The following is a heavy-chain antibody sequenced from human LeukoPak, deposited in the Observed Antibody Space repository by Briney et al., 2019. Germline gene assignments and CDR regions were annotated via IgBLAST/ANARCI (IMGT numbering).Heavy chain of an antibody. CDR2: IYYSGST. V-gene: IGHV4-31*03. CDR3: AREVGYPYCSSTSCSRRDWFDP. CDR1: GGSISSGGYY. Sequence: SETLSLTCTVSGGSISSGGYYWSWLRQHPGKGLEWIGYIYYSGSTYYNPSLKSRVTISVDTSKNQFSLKLSSVTAADTAVYYCAREVGYPYCSSTSCSRRDWFDPWGQGTLVTVSS. J-gene: IGHJ5*02. D-gene: IGHD2-2*01.